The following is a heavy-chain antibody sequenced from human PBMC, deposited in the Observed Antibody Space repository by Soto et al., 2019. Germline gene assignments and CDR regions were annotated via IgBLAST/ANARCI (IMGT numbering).Heavy chain of an antibody. CDR1: GFTFGSYA. CDR2: TSGSGGST. J-gene: IGHJ3*02. CDR3: AKAPRGSGSENAFDI. D-gene: IGHD6-19*01. Sequence: GGSLRLSCAASGFTFGSYAMSWVRQAPGKGLEWVSATSGSGGSTYYADSVKGRFTISRDNSKNTLYLQMNSLRAEDTAVYYCAKAPRGSGSENAFDIWGQGTMVTVSS. V-gene: IGHV3-23*01.